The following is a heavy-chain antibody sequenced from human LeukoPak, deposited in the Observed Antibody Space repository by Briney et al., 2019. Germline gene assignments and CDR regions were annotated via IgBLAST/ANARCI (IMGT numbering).Heavy chain of an antibody. CDR3: ARDLLNEGNHLDY. CDR2: IYYSGST. J-gene: IGHJ4*02. Sequence: SETLSLTCTVSGGSISSGDYYWSWIRQPPGKGLEWIGYIYYSGSTYYNPSLKSRVTISVDTSKNQFSLKLSSVTAADTGVYYCARDLLNEGNHLDYWGQGTLVTVSS. CDR1: GGSISSGDYY. V-gene: IGHV4-30-4*01. D-gene: IGHD4-23*01.